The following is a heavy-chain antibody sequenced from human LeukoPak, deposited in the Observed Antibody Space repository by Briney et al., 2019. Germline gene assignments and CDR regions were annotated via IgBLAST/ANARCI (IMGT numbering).Heavy chain of an antibody. CDR2: INHSGST. Sequence: PSETLPLTCAVYGGSFSDYYWSWIRQPPGKGLEWIGEINHSGSTNYNPSLKSRVTISVDTSKNQFSLKLSSVTAADTAVYYCARGCEGLGSRSGEEVVPAAMRAPYFDYWGQGTLVTVSS. J-gene: IGHJ4*02. CDR3: ARGCEGLGSRSGEEVVPAAMRAPYFDY. D-gene: IGHD2-2*01. CDR1: GGSFSDYY. V-gene: IGHV4-34*01.